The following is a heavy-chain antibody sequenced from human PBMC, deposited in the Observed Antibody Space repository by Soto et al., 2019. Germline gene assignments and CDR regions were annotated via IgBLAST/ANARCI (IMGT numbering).Heavy chain of an antibody. J-gene: IGHJ5*02. CDR3: AKTLLRYFDWLRGGWFDP. Sequence: GGSLRLSCAASGFTFSSYAMSWVRQAPGKGLEWVSAISGSGGSTYYADSVKGRFTISRDNSKNTLYLQMNSLRAEDTAVYYCAKTLLRYFDWLRGGWFDPWGQGTLVTVSS. V-gene: IGHV3-23*01. CDR2: ISGSGGST. D-gene: IGHD3-9*01. CDR1: GFTFSSYA.